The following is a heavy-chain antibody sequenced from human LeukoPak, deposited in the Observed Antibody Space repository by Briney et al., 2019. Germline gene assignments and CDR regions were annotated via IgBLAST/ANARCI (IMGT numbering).Heavy chain of an antibody. D-gene: IGHD2-2*01. CDR3: ARDLLVVVPAAYRGASYYYYGMDV. Sequence: SETLSLTCTVSGGSISSYYWSWIRQPPGKGLEWIGYIYYSGSTNYNPSLKSRVTISVDTSKNQFSLKLSSVTAADTAVYYCARDLLVVVPAAYRGASYYYYGMDVWGQGTTVTVSS. V-gene: IGHV4-59*01. J-gene: IGHJ6*02. CDR2: IYYSGST. CDR1: GGSISSYY.